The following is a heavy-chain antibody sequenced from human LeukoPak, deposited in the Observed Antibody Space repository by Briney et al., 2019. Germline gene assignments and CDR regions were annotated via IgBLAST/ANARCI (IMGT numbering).Heavy chain of an antibody. D-gene: IGHD3-22*01. CDR3: TTGLWYYGSSGYYLVDY. CDR2: IKSKTDAGAT. J-gene: IGHJ4*02. CDR1: GFTFSNAW. V-gene: IGHV3-15*01. Sequence: GGSLRLSCAASGFTFSNAWMSWVRQAPGKGLEWVGRIKSKTDAGATDYAAPVKGRFTISRDDSKNTLYLQMNSLKTEDTAVYYCTTGLWYYGSSGYYLVDYWGREPWSPSPQ.